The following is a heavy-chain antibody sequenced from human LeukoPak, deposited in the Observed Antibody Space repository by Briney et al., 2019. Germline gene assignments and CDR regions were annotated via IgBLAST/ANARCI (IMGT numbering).Heavy chain of an antibody. CDR3: ATEEYSSSRGYYYYYMDV. J-gene: IGHJ6*03. V-gene: IGHV4-4*02. CDR2: IYHSGST. D-gene: IGHD6-6*01. Sequence: NSSETLSLTCAVSGGSISSSNWWSWVRQPPGKGLDWIGVIYHSGSTNYNPSLKSRVTISVDKSKNQFSLKLSSVTAADTAVYYCATEEYSSSRGYYYYYMDVWGKGTAVTVSS. CDR1: GGSISSSNW.